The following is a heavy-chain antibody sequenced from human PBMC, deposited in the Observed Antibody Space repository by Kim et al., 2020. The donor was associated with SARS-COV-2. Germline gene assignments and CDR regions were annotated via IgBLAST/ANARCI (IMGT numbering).Heavy chain of an antibody. CDR3: ARGSYYYYGMDV. J-gene: IGHJ6*02. Sequence: DYAVSVKSRITINPDTSKNQFSLQLNSVTPEDTAVYYCARGSYYYYGMDVWGQGTTVTVSS. V-gene: IGHV6-1*01.